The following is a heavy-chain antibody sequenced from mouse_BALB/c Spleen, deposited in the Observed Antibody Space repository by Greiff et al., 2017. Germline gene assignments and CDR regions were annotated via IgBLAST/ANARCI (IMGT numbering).Heavy chain of an antibody. J-gene: IGHJ4*01. CDR3: TRQGSSFLYYAMDY. Sequence: EVHLVESGGGLVQPGGSMKLSCVASGFTFSNYWMNWVRQSPEKGLEWVAEIRLKSNNYATHYAESVKGRFTISRDDSKSSVYLQMNNLRAEDTGIYYCTRQGSSFLYYAMDYWGQGTSVTVSS. CDR2: IRLKSNNYAT. D-gene: IGHD1-1*01. CDR1: GFTFSNYW. V-gene: IGHV6-6*02.